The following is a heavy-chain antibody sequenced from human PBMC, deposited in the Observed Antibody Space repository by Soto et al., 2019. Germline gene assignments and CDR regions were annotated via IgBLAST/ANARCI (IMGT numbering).Heavy chain of an antibody. CDR3: ARDVRSGYYDFWRGYYGMDV. D-gene: IGHD3-3*01. J-gene: IGHJ6*02. CDR2: IIPIFGTA. CDR1: AGTFSSYA. Sequence: SVKVSCKSSAGTFSSYAISWVRQATGQGLEWMGGIIPIFGTANYAQKFQGRVTITADKSTSTAYMELSSLRSEDTAVYYCARDVRSGYYDFWRGYYGMDVWGQGTTVTVSS. V-gene: IGHV1-69*06.